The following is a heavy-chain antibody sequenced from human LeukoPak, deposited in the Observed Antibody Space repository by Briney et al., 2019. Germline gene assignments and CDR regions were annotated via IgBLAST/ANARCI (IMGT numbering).Heavy chain of an antibody. Sequence: SETLSLTCTVSGDSISSYYWSWIRQPPGRGLEWIGYIYYSGSTNYNPSLKSRVTISIDTCKNQFSLKLSSVTAADTAVYYCARKVTRKGGDAFDIWGQGTMVTVSS. CDR1: GDSISSYY. D-gene: IGHD2-21*02. CDR2: IYYSGST. CDR3: ARKVTRKGGDAFDI. J-gene: IGHJ3*02. V-gene: IGHV4-59*01.